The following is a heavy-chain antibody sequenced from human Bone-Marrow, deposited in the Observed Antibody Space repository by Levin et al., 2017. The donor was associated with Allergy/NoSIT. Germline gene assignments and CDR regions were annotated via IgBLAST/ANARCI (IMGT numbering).Heavy chain of an antibody. V-gene: IGHV3-30*03. Sequence: SCAASGFSFSNSGMHWVRQAPGKGLEWVAVISYDASNKCYADSVKGRFTISRDNSRNTLYLQMNSLRAEDTAVYYCAIGDTVALDYWGQGTLVTVSS. D-gene: IGHD4-23*01. CDR1: GFSFSNSG. CDR3: AIGDTVALDY. J-gene: IGHJ4*02. CDR2: ISYDASNK.